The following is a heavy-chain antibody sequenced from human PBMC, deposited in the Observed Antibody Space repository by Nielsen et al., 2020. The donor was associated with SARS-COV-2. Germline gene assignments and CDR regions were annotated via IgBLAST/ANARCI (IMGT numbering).Heavy chain of an antibody. Sequence: WVRQAPGQGLEWMGRINPNSGGTNYAQKFQGRVTMTGDTSISTAYMELSRLRSDDTAVYYCARARWCSGGSCYRSNGMDVWGQGTTVTVSS. CDR3: ARARWCSGGSCYRSNGMDV. CDR2: INPNSGGT. J-gene: IGHJ6*02. V-gene: IGHV1-2*06. D-gene: IGHD2-15*01.